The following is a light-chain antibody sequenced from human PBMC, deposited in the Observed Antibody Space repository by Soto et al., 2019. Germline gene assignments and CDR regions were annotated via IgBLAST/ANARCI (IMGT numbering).Light chain of an antibody. Sequence: LYASVGDGFTITCRASQSISSYLNWYQQKPGKAPKLLIYDASSLQSGVPARFSGSGSGTDFTLKISSVEPEDFGTYYCKQSSSTPLTFGRGTRLEI. J-gene: IGKJ5*01. CDR1: QSISSY. V-gene: IGKV1-39*01. CDR2: DAS. CDR3: KQSSSTPLT.